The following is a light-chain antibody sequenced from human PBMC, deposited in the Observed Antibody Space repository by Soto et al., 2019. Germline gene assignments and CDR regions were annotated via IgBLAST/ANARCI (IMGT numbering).Light chain of an antibody. CDR1: QSVSSN. CDR2: GAS. J-gene: IGKJ4*01. CDR3: LQTYSIPRT. Sequence: EIVMTQSPATLSVSPGERATLSCRASQSVSSNLAWYQQKPGQAPRLLIYGASTRATGIPARFSGSGSGTEFTLTISSLQPEDFATYYCLQTYSIPRTFGGGTKVEIK. V-gene: IGKV3-15*01.